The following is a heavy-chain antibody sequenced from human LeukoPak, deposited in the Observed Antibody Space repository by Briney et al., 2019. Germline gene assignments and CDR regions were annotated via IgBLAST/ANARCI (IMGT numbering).Heavy chain of an antibody. Sequence: ASVKVSCKISGYSLSDLSIHWVREAPGERLEWMGGFDSENNKMVYSQKLQGRVTMAEDTSADTAYMELTSLRSEDTAVYFCATDHVYRSSGRSWGFFDYWGQGTLVIVSS. CDR3: ATDHVYRSSGRSWGFFDY. V-gene: IGHV1-24*01. CDR2: FDSENNKM. CDR1: GYSLSDLS. J-gene: IGHJ4*02. D-gene: IGHD6-19*01.